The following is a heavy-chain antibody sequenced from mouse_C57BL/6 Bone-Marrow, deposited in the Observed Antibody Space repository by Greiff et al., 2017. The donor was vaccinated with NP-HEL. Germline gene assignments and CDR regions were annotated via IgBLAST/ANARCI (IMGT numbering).Heavy chain of an antibody. CDR1: GYTFTGYW. CDR2: IFPGSGST. V-gene: IGHV1-9*01. D-gene: IGHD1-1*01. Sequence: LVEPGASVKLPCKATGYTFTGYWIAWVKQRPGHGLEWIGEIFPGSGSTNYNEKFKGKATFTAETSSNTAYMQLSSLTTEDSAIYYCAREGVYYYGLYWYFDVWGTGTTVTVSS. CDR3: AREGVYYYGLYWYFDV. J-gene: IGHJ1*03.